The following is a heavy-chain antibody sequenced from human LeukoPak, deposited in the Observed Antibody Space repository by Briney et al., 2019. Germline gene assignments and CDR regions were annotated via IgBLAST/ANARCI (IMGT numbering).Heavy chain of an antibody. CDR3: ARSTMSMIVVVITRDDAFDI. CDR1: GGTFSSYA. D-gene: IGHD3-22*01. CDR2: IIPIFGTA. V-gene: IGHV1-69*05. J-gene: IGHJ3*02. Sequence: PVKVSCKAPGGTFSSYAISWVRQAPGQGLEWMGRIIPIFGTANYAQKFQGRVTITTDESTSTAYMELSSLRSEDTAVYYCARSTMSMIVVVITRDDAFDIWGQGTMVTVSS.